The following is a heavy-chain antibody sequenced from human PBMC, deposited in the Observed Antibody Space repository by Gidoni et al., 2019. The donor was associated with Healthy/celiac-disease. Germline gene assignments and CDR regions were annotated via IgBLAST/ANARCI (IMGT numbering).Heavy chain of an antibody. CDR3: SIAAPPGEFDY. CDR2: IYYSGST. J-gene: IGHJ4*02. CDR1: GGSISSYY. D-gene: IGHD6-6*01. Sequence: QVQPQEPGPGLVKPSETLSLTCTVSGGSISSYYWSWIRQPPGKGLEWIGYIYYSGSTNYNPSLKSRVTISVDTSKNQFSLKLSSVTAADTAVYYCSIAAPPGEFDYWGQGTLVTVSS. V-gene: IGHV4-59*01.